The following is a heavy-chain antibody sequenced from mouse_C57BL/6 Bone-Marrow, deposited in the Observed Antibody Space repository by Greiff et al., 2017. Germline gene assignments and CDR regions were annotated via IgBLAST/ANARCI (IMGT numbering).Heavy chain of an antibody. V-gene: IGHV1-5*01. Sequence: VQLKQSGPVLARPGASVKMSCKTSGYTFTSYWMHWVKQRPGQGLEWIGAIYPGNSDTSYNQKFKGKAKLTAVTSASTAYMELSSLTNEDSAVYYCTRENYGPYYYAMDYWGQGTSVTVSS. CDR2: IYPGNSDT. J-gene: IGHJ4*01. D-gene: IGHD1-1*01. CDR3: TRENYGPYYYAMDY. CDR1: GYTFTSYW.